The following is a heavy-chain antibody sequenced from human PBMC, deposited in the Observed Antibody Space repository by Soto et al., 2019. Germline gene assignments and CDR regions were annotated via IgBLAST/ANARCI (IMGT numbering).Heavy chain of an antibody. J-gene: IGHJ4*02. V-gene: IGHV3-23*01. D-gene: IGHD3-22*01. CDR3: AKSEGDIYYYDSSGYYYDFDY. CDR1: GFTFSSYA. CDR2: ISGSGGST. Sequence: GGSLRLSCAASGFTFSSYAMSWVRQAPGKGLEWVSAISGSGGSTYYADSVKGRFTISRDNSKNTLYLQMNSLRAEDTAVYYCAKSEGDIYYYDSSGYYYDFDYWGQGTLVTVSS.